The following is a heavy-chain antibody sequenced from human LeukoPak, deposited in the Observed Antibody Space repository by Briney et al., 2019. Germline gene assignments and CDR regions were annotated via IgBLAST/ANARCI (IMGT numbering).Heavy chain of an antibody. CDR2: IYTGDADT. V-gene: IGHV5-51*01. CDR1: GYSFTNYW. CDR3: ARGGYDILTGYQYYFDY. J-gene: IGHJ4*02. Sequence: GESLKISCKGSGYSFTNYWIGWVRQMPGRGLEWMGIIYTGDADTTYRPSFQGQVTISADKSINTAYLQWSSLKASDTAMYYCARGGYDILTGYQYYFDYWGQGTLVTVSS. D-gene: IGHD3-9*01.